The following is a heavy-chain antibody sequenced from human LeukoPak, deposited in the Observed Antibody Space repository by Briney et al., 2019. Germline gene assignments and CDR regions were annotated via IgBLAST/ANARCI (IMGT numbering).Heavy chain of an antibody. J-gene: IGHJ4*02. CDR2: INHSGST. Sequence: SETLSLTCAVYGGSFSGYYWSWIRQPPRKGLEWIGEINHSGSTNYNPSLKSRVTISVDTSKNQFSLKLSSVAAADTAVYYCARGSVTIFGVVIRGLDYWGQGTLVTVSS. D-gene: IGHD3-3*01. CDR3: ARGSVTIFGVVIRGLDY. V-gene: IGHV4-34*01. CDR1: GGSFSGYY.